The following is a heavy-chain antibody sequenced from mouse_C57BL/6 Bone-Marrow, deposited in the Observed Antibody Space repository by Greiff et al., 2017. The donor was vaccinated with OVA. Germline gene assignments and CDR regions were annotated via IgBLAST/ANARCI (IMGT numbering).Heavy chain of an antibody. CDR1: GYTFTDSY. CDR3: ARSYYSNYDY. Sequence: VQLQQSGAELVRPGASVKLSCKASGYTFTDSYINWVKQRPGQGLEWIARIYPGSGNTYYNEKFKGKATLTAEKSSSTAYMQLSSLTSEDSAVYFCARSYYSNYDYWGQGTTLTVSS. J-gene: IGHJ2*01. V-gene: IGHV1-76*01. D-gene: IGHD2-5*01. CDR2: IYPGSGNT.